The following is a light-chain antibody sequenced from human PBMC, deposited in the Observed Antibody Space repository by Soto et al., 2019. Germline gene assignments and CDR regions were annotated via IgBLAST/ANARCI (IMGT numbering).Light chain of an antibody. CDR3: ATWDDSLNGFYV. J-gene: IGLJ1*01. Sequence: LTQPHSVSESPGKTVAISCTGSSGSIASNYVYWYQQLPGTAPKLLIYRNNQRPSGVPDRFSGSKSGTSASLAISGLRSDDEADYFCATWDDSLNGFYVFGTGTKLTVL. V-gene: IGLV1-47*01. CDR2: RNN. CDR1: SGSIASNY.